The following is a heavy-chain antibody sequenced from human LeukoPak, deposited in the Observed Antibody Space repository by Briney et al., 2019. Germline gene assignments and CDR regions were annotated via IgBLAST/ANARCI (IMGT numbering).Heavy chain of an antibody. CDR3: ARGPRREMATIIGY. CDR1: GYTFTSYD. Sequence: GASVKVSCKASGYTFTSYDINWVRQATGQGLEWMGWMNPNSGNTGYAQKFQGRVTTTRNTSISTAYMELSSLRSEDTAVYYCARGPRREMATIIGYWGQGTLVTVSS. D-gene: IGHD5-24*01. J-gene: IGHJ4*02. V-gene: IGHV1-8*01. CDR2: MNPNSGNT.